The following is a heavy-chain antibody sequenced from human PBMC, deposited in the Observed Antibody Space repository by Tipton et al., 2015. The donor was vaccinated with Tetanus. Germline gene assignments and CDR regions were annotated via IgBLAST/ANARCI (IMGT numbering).Heavy chain of an antibody. CDR2: IYASGTT. Sequence: TLSLTCALSGDSISRGAYSWSWIRQPPGKGLEWIGYIYASGTTHYNPSLKSRVTISVGQTKRQFSLNLTSVTAADTAVFYCARDQARGARGWNYFDYWGQGTLVAVSS. V-gene: IGHV4-30-2*01. J-gene: IGHJ4*02. CDR1: GDSISRGAYS. CDR3: ARDQARGARGWNYFDY. D-gene: IGHD1-26*01.